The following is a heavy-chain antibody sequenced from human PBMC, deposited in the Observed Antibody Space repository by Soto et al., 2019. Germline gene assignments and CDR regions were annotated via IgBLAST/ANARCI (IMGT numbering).Heavy chain of an antibody. CDR1: GYSFTSYW. V-gene: IGHV5-51*01. Sequence: GESLKISCRGSGYSFTSYWLGWVRQMPGKGLEWMGIIYPGDSDTRYSPSFQGQVTISADKSISTAYLQWSSLKASDTAMYYCARHGVAAAGTYYHYGMDVWGQGTTVTVSS. CDR3: ARHGVAAAGTYYHYGMDV. J-gene: IGHJ6*02. D-gene: IGHD6-13*01. CDR2: IYPGDSDT.